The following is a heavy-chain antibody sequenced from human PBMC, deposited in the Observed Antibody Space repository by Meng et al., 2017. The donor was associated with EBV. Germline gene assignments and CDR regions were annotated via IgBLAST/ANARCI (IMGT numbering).Heavy chain of an antibody. CDR2: IRSQVDGRTA. CDR1: EFTFTSAW. J-gene: IGHJ4*02. CDR3: TTDEGGSRF. D-gene: IGHD1-26*01. Sequence: EVQLVESGGGLGKPGESLKLSCAASEFTFTSAWMNWVRQAPGKGLEWVGRIRSQVDGRTADYSAPVKGRFTISRDDSKHTLYLQMNSLKIEDSAVYYCTTDEGGSRFWGQGTLVTVSS. V-gene: IGHV3-15*01.